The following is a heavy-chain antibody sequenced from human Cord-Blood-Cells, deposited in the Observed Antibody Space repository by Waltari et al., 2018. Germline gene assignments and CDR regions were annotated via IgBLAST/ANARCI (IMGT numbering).Heavy chain of an antibody. V-gene: IGHV1-18*04. CDR2: IRAYNGNT. D-gene: IGHD3-3*01. CDR3: ARDHPYYDFWSGYPYWYFDL. Sequence: QVQLVQSGAEVKKPGASVKVSCKASGYTFTSYGISWVRQAPGQGLEWMGWIRAYNGNTNYAQKLQGRVTMTTDTSTSTAYMELRSLRSDDTAVYYCARDHPYYDFWSGYPYWYFDLWGRGTLVTVSS. CDR1: GYTFTSYG. J-gene: IGHJ2*01.